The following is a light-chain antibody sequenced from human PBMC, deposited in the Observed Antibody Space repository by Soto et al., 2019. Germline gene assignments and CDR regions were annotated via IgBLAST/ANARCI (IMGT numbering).Light chain of an antibody. CDR2: GAS. CDR3: QHYGSSPRT. J-gene: IGKJ1*01. CDR1: QGVSGSY. Sequence: EIVLKQSPGTLSLSPGERATLSCRASQGVSGSYLAWYQQKPGQAPRLLIYGASSRATGIPNMFSGSESGTDFTLNISRLEPEDFAVYYCQHYGSSPRTFGQGTKVEIK. V-gene: IGKV3-20*01.